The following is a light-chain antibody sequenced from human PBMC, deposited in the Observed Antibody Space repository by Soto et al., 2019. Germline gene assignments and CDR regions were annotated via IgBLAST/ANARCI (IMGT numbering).Light chain of an antibody. CDR3: QSYDTILSGPI. J-gene: IGLJ2*01. V-gene: IGLV2-8*01. Sequence: QSVLTQPPSASGSPGQSVTISCTGTSSDVGGYNYVSWYQQHPGKAPKLMIYEVSKRPSGVPDRFSGSKSGNTASLTVSGLQAEDEADYYCQSYDTILSGPIFGGGTKVTVL. CDR2: EVS. CDR1: SSDVGGYNY.